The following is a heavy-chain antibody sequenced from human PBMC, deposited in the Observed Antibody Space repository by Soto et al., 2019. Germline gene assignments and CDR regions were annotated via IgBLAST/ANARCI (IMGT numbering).Heavy chain of an antibody. V-gene: IGHV1-3*05. CDR2: INAGNGNT. CDR3: ARSSGWYVWFDP. CDR1: GYTFTSYA. J-gene: IGHJ5*02. D-gene: IGHD6-13*01. Sequence: QVQLVQSGAEEKKPGASVKVSCKASGYTFTSYAMHWVRQAPGQRLEWMGWINAGNGNTKYSQKFQGRVTITRDTSASTAYMELSSLRSEATAVYYCARSSGWYVWFDPWGQGTLVTVSS.